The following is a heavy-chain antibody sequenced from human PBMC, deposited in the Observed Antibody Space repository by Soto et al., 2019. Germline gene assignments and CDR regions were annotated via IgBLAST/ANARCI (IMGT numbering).Heavy chain of an antibody. CDR1: GGSFSGYY. V-gene: IGHV4-34*01. Sequence: SETLSLTCAVYGGSFSGYYWSWIRQPPGKGLEWIGEINHSGSTNYNPSLKSRVTISVDTSKNQFSLKLSSVTAADTAVYYCARGSDMVRGLNGEDRIDYWGQGTLVTVSS. CDR3: ARGSDMVRGLNGEDRIDY. D-gene: IGHD3-10*01. J-gene: IGHJ4*02. CDR2: INHSGST.